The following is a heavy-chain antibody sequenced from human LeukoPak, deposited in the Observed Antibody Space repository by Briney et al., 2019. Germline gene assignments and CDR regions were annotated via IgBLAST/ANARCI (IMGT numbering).Heavy chain of an antibody. Sequence: AGGSLRLSCAASGFTFSSYSMNWVRQAPGKGLEWVSYISSSSTIYYAESVKGRFTISRDNVKNSLYLQMNSLRDEDTAVYYCARDRGGYNYGPFDYWGQGTLVTVSS. D-gene: IGHD5-18*01. J-gene: IGHJ4*02. V-gene: IGHV3-48*02. CDR1: GFTFSSYS. CDR2: ISSSSTI. CDR3: ARDRGGYNYGPFDY.